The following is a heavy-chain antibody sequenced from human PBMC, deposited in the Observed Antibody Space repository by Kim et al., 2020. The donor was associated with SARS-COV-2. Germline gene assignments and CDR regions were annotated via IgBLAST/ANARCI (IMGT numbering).Heavy chain of an antibody. J-gene: IGHJ4*02. Sequence: GGSLRLSCAASGFTFSSYSMNWVRQAPGKGLEWVSSISSSSSYIYYADSVKGRFTISRDNAKNSLYLQMNSLRAEDTAVYYCARGLLRDSLIYDSSGYLWFYWGQGTLVTVSS. CDR3: ARGLLRDSLIYDSSGYLWFY. CDR2: ISSSSSYI. CDR1: GFTFSSYS. D-gene: IGHD3-22*01. V-gene: IGHV3-21*01.